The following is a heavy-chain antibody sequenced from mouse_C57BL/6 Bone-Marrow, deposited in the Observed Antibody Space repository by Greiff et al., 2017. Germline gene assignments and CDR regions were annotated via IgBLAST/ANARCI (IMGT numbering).Heavy chain of an antibody. D-gene: IGHD1-1*01. Sequence: VQLQQSGAELVRPGASVKLSCTASGFNIKDDYMHWVKQSPEQGLEWIGWIDPENGDTEYASKFQGKATITADTSSNTAYLQLSSLTSEDTAVYYGTTSGSNQFAYWGQGTLVTVSA. V-gene: IGHV14-4*01. J-gene: IGHJ3*01. CDR3: TTSGSNQFAY. CDR1: GFNIKDDY. CDR2: IDPENGDT.